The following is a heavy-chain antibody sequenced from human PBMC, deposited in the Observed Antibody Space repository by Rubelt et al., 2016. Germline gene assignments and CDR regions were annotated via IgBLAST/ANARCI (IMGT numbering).Heavy chain of an antibody. J-gene: IGHJ4*02. Sequence: QVQLQQWGAGLLKPSETLSLTCAVYGGSFSGYYWTWIRQPPGKGLEWIGEINHSGSTNYNPSLKSRVTISVDTSKNQFSRKLSAVTAADTAWCSCARHKMRDGEVHFDYWGQGSLVTVSS. CDR3: ARHKMRDGEVHFDY. V-gene: IGHV4-34*01. CDR2: INHSGST. CDR1: GGSFSGYY. D-gene: IGHD3-10*01.